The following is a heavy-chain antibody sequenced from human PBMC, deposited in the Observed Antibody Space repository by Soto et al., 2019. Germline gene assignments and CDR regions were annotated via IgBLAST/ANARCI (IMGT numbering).Heavy chain of an antibody. J-gene: IGHJ4*02. V-gene: IGHV3-23*01. D-gene: IGHD6-19*01. CDR1: GFTFSSYA. Sequence: PGGSLRLSWAASGFTFSSYAMSWVRQAPGKGLEWVSAISSSGCTIHYADSVKGRFIISRDNSKDTLYLQMNSLRAEDTAVYYCAKPGYLEQWLVRGYYDYWGQGTMVTVSS. CDR3: AKPGYLEQWLVRGYYDY. CDR2: ISSSGCTI.